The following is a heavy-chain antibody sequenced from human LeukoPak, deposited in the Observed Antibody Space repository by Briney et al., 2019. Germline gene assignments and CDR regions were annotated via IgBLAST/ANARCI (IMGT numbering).Heavy chain of an antibody. J-gene: IGHJ5*02. CDR1: GFTFGSYA. CDR3: AKAQGGDSSGWIPKKYNWFDP. CDR2: ISGSGGST. Sequence: GGSLRLSCAASGFTFGSYAMSWVRQAPGKGLEWVSAISGSGGSTYYADSVKGRFTISRDNSKNTLYLQMNSLRAEDTAVYYCAKAQGGDSSGWIPKKYNWFDPWGQGTLVTVSS. D-gene: IGHD6-19*01. V-gene: IGHV3-23*01.